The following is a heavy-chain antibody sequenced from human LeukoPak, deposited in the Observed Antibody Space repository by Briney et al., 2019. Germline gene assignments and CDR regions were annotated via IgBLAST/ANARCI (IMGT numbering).Heavy chain of an antibody. V-gene: IGHV1-2*02. Sequence: EASVKVSCKASGYTFTGYYMHWVRQAPGQGLEWTGWINPNSGGTNYAQKFQGRVTMTRDTSISTAYMELSRLRSDDTAVYYCAREMGYYDSSGYYSDAFDICGQGTMVTVSS. CDR2: INPNSGGT. D-gene: IGHD3-22*01. J-gene: IGHJ3*02. CDR3: AREMGYYDSSGYYSDAFDI. CDR1: GYTFTGYY.